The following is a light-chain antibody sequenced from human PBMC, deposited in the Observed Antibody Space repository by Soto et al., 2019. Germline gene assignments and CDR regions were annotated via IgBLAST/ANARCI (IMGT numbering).Light chain of an antibody. J-gene: IGKJ2*01. CDR3: QQCYSVPPT. CDR1: QSVLYSSNNKNC. CDR2: WAS. V-gene: IGKV4-1*01. Sequence: DIVMTQSPDSLAVSLDERATINCKSSQSVLYSSNNKNCLAWFQQKPGQPPKLLIYWASTRESGVPDRFSGSGSGTDFTLTISSLQAEDVAVYYCQQCYSVPPTFGQGTKLEIK.